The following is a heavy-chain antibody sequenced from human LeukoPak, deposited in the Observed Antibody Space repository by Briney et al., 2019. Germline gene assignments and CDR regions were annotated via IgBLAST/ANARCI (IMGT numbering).Heavy chain of an antibody. V-gene: IGHV4-59*01. D-gene: IGHD2-8*01. CDR3: ARVVSNGDRAAFDI. CDR2: LYYSGST. J-gene: IGHJ3*02. Sequence: PSETLSLTCTVSGGSISSFYWTWIRQPPGKVLEWIGYLYYSGSTNYNPSLKSRVTISLDTSKNQVSLKLSSVTAADTAVYYCARVVSNGDRAAFDIWGQGTMITVSS. CDR1: GGSISSFY.